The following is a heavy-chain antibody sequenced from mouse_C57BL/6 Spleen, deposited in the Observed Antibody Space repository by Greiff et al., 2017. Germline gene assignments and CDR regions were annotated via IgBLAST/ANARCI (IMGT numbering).Heavy chain of an antibody. D-gene: IGHD2-2*01. CDR3: ARSMVTTWHFEV. CDR1: GFTFSDYG. V-gene: IGHV5-17*01. CDR2: ISSGSSTI. J-gene: IGHJ1*03. Sequence: EVMLVESGGGLVKPGGSLKLSCAASGFTFSDYGMHWVRQAPEKGLEWVAYISSGSSTIYYADTVKGRFTISRDNAKNTLFLQMTSLRSEDTAMYYCARSMVTTWHFEVWGTGTTVTVSS.